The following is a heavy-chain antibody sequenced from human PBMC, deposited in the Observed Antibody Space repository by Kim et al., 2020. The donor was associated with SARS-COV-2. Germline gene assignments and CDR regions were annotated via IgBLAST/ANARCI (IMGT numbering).Heavy chain of an antibody. Sequence: GGSLRLSCSASGFTFSSYAMHWVRQAPGKGLEYVSAISSNGGSTYYADSVKGRFTISRDNSKNTLYLQMSSLRAEYTAVYYCVKEDGQTYYYYGMDVWGQGPRVPVSS. V-gene: IGHV3-64D*09. CDR1: GFTFSSYA. CDR2: ISSNGGST. CDR3: VKEDGQTYYYYGMDV. D-gene: IGHD4-17*01. J-gene: IGHJ6*02.